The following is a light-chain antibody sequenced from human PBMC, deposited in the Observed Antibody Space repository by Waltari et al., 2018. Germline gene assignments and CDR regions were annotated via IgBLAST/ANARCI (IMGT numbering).Light chain of an antibody. Sequence: DFVMTQSPDSLAVSLGERATINCRSSRNVLHGSTNKYYLAWYQQKPQQPPKLLIYWASTRESGVPDRFIGSGSGTDFTLTISSLQAEDVAVYYCQQYYSSPQTFGQGTRVEIK. CDR1: RNVLHGSTNKYY. V-gene: IGKV4-1*01. J-gene: IGKJ2*01. CDR3: QQYYSSPQT. CDR2: WAS.